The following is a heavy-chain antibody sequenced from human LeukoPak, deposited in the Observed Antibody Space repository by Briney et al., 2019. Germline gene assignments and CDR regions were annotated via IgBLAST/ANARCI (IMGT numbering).Heavy chain of an antibody. D-gene: IGHD6-19*01. J-gene: IGHJ5*02. CDR3: ARDKAFGIAVGNWFDP. CDR1: GYTFTSYG. V-gene: IGHV1-18*04. Sequence: ASVKVSCKASGYTFTSYGISWVRQAPGQGLEWMGWISAYNGNTNYAQKLQGRVTMTTDTSTSTAYMELRSLKSDDTAVYYCARDKAFGIAVGNWFDPWGQGTLVTVSS. CDR2: ISAYNGNT.